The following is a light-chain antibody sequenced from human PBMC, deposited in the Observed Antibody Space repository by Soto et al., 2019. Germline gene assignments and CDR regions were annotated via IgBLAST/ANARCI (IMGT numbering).Light chain of an antibody. CDR1: QSVTSSY. CDR2: GVS. V-gene: IGKV3-20*01. J-gene: IGKJ2*03. CDR3: QQYGSSSYS. Sequence: ETVMTQSPGTLSLSPGERATLSCRASQSVTSSYLAWYQQKPGQAPRLLIYGVSSRATGLPDRFSGSGSGTDFSLTISRLEPEDFAVYYCQQYGSSSYSFGQGTKVDI.